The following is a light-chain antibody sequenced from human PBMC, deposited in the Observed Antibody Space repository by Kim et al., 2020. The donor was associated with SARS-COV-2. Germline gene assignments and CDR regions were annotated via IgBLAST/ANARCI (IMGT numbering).Light chain of an antibody. V-gene: IGLV1-51*01. J-gene: IGLJ1*01. CDR1: SSNIGNNN. Sequence: QSVLTQPPSVSAAPGQKVTISCSGSSSNIGNNNVSWYQQVPGTAPKLLIYGNDKRPSGIPDRFSGSKSGTSATLGITGLQTGDEADYYCGTWDSSLGAYVFGTGIKVTVL. CDR2: GND. CDR3: GTWDSSLGAYV.